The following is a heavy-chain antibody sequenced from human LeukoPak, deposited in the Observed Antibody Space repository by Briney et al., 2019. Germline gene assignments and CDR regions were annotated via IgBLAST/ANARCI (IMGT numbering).Heavy chain of an antibody. J-gene: IGHJ4*02. V-gene: IGHV3-13*01. CDR2: IGTAGDT. CDR3: ARMYSSGRGGGYYFDY. CDR1: GFTFSSYD. Sequence: PGGSLRLSCAASGFTFSSYDMHWVRQATGKGLEWVSAIGTAGDTYYPGSVKGRFTISRENAKNSLYLQMNSLRAGDTAVYYCARMYSSGRGGGYYFDYWGQGTLVTVSS. D-gene: IGHD6-19*01.